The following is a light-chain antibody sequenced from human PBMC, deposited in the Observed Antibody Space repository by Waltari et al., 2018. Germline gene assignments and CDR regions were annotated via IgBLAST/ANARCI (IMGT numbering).Light chain of an antibody. CDR3: QAGGHSTWV. V-gene: IGLV4-69*01. CDR2: VNSDLSH. Sequence: TLSSRHSSNVNAWLQHHPERGPRYLMKVNSDLSHSKGAEIPDRFSGSSSGAARYLTISNPQAEDEADYYCQAGGHSTWVFGGGTKLTVL. CDR1: SRHSSNV. J-gene: IGLJ3*02.